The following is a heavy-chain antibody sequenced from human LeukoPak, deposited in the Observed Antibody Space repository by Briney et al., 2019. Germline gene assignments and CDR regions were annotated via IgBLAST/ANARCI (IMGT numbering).Heavy chain of an antibody. J-gene: IGHJ6*03. CDR1: GFTFDDYG. Sequence: PGGSLRLSCAASGFTFDDYGMSWVRHAPGEGLEWVSGINWNGGSTGYADSVKGRFTISRDNAKNSLYLQMNSLRAEDTALYYCARIRCSGGSCYSLYYYYYYMDVWGKGTTVTVPS. V-gene: IGHV3-20*04. D-gene: IGHD2-15*01. CDR2: INWNGGST. CDR3: ARIRCSGGSCYSLYYYYYYMDV.